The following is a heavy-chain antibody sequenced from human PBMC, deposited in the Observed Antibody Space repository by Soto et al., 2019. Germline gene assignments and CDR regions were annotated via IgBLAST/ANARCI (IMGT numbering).Heavy chain of an antibody. J-gene: IGHJ4*02. Sequence: EVQLVESGGGLVKPGGSLRLSCAASGFTVSSNFMSWVRQAPGKGLEWVSVIYSGGTTYYADSVKGRFTISRHNSKNTLYLQMTSLRAEDTAVYYCARGAGYSSGWYDYWGQGTLVSVAS. CDR3: ARGAGYSSGWYDY. CDR1: GFTVSSNF. V-gene: IGHV3-53*04. CDR2: IYSGGTT. D-gene: IGHD6-19*01.